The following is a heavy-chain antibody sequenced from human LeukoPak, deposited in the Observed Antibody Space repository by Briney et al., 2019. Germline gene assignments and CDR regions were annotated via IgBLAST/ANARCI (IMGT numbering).Heavy chain of an antibody. J-gene: IGHJ4*02. D-gene: IGHD1-26*01. CDR3: ATYSGAHHKTFDY. Sequence: SGGSLRLSCAASGFIFSSYTMNWVRQAPGKGLEWVSYIGSSSGPIYYADSVKGRFTISRDNAKNSLYLQMSSLRAEDTAMYYCATYSGAHHKTFDYWGQGTLVTVSS. CDR1: GFIFSSYT. V-gene: IGHV3-48*04. CDR2: IGSSSGPI.